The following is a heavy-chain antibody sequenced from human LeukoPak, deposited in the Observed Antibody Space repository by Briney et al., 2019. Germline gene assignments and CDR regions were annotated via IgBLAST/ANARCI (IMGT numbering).Heavy chain of an antibody. CDR3: AKDVYYDSSGYRGYFDY. CDR2: MSYDGSNK. V-gene: IGHV3-30*18. D-gene: IGHD3-22*01. CDR1: GFTFSGYA. Sequence: GGSLRLSCAASGFTFSGYAMHWVRQAPGKGLEWVAVMSYDGSNKYYVDSVKGRFTVSRDNSKNTLYLQMNSLRAEDTAVYYCAKDVYYDSSGYRGYFDYWGQGTLVTVSS. J-gene: IGHJ4*02.